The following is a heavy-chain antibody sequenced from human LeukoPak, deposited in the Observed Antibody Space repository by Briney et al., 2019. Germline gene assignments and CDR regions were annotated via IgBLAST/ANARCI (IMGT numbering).Heavy chain of an antibody. CDR1: GGTFSSYA. V-gene: IGHV1-69*13. Sequence: GASVKVSCKASGGTFSSYAIGWVRQAPGQGLEWMGGIIPIFGTANYAQKFQGRVTITADGSTSTAYMELSSLRSEDTAVYYCARRYYDSSGYPPYFDYWGQGTLVTVSS. D-gene: IGHD3-22*01. CDR2: IIPIFGTA. CDR3: ARRYYDSSGYPPYFDY. J-gene: IGHJ4*02.